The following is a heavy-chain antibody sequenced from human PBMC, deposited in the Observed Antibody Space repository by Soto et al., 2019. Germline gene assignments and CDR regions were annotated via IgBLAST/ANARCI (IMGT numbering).Heavy chain of an antibody. CDR1: GFTFKDYG. Sequence: EVQLVESGGGLVQPGRSLRLSCAASGFTFKDYGMHWVRQAPGQRLEWVSGISWNGDSTGYAGSVKGRFTISRDNAKNSLYLQMNGLRADDTALYYCAKDISLLPETPDYWGQGALVTVSS. CDR2: ISWNGDST. CDR3: AKDISLLPETPDY. V-gene: IGHV3-9*01. J-gene: IGHJ4*02.